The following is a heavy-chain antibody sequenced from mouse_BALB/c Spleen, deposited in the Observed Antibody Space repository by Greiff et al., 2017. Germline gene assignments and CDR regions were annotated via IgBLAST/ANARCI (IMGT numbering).Heavy chain of an antibody. CDR1: GDSITSGY. J-gene: IGHJ1*01. V-gene: IGHV3-8*02. CDR3: ARRIYYDSPLHWYFDV. CDR2: ISYSGST. D-gene: IGHD2-4*01. Sequence: EVKLVESGPSLVKPSQTLSLTCSVTGDSITSGYWNWIRKFPGNKLEYMGYISYSGSTYYNPSLKSRISITRDTSKNQYYLQLNSVTTEDTATYYCARRIYYDSPLHWYFDVWGAGTTVTVSS.